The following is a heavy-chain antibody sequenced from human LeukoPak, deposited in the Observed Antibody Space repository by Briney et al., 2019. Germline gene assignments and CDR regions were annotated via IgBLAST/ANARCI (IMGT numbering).Heavy chain of an antibody. J-gene: IGHJ4*02. Sequence: GGSLRLSCAASGFTFSSYSMNWVRQAPGKGLEWVSSISSSSSYIYYADSVKGRFTISRDNAKNSLYLQMNSLRAEDTAVYYCASEIGWNYPKGRDYWGQGTLVTVSS. V-gene: IGHV3-21*01. CDR2: ISSSSSYI. D-gene: IGHD1-7*01. CDR3: ASEIGWNYPKGRDY. CDR1: GFTFSSYS.